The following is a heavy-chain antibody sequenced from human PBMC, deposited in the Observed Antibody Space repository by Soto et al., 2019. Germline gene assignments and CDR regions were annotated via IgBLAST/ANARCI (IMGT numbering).Heavy chain of an antibody. V-gene: IGHV4-59*08. J-gene: IGHJ4*02. CDR3: ARGRSGWYPVDY. CDR2: IYYSGST. D-gene: IGHD6-19*01. CDR1: GGSISSYY. Sequence: PSETLSLTCTVSGGSISSYYWSWIRQPPGKGLEWIGYIYYSGSTNYNPSLKSRVTISVDTSKNQFSLKLSSVTAADTAVYYCARGRSGWYPVDYWGQGTLVTVS.